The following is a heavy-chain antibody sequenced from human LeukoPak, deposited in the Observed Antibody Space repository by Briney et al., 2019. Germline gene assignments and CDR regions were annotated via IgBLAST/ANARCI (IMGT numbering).Heavy chain of an antibody. Sequence: SETLSLICTVPGGSMINSGSYWAWIRQPPGQGLEWIASVYYSGSTFYNPSLKSRVAISVDTSKRQFSLQLSSVTAADRAVYYCAREERDHDTFDIWGPGAMVTVSS. CDR3: AREERDHDTFDI. V-gene: IGHV4-39*02. CDR1: GGSMINSGSY. CDR2: VYYSGST. D-gene: IGHD6-25*01. J-gene: IGHJ3*02.